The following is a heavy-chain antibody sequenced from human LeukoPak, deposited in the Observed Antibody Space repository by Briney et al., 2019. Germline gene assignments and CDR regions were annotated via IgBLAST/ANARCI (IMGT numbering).Heavy chain of an antibody. CDR2: ISGYNGNP. CDR1: GYTFTSYG. J-gene: IGHJ5*02. Sequence: ASVKVSCKASGYTFTSYGISWVRQAPGQGLEWMGWISGYNGNPNYAQKLQGRVTMTTDTSTSTAYMELRSLRADDTAVYCCGRSYSSSHPDWFDPWGQGTLVTVSS. CDR3: GRSYSSSHPDWFDP. V-gene: IGHV1-18*01. D-gene: IGHD6-6*01.